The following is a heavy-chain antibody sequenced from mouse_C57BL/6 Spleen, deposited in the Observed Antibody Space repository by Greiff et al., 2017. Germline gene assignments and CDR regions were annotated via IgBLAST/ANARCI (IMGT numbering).Heavy chain of an antibody. V-gene: IGHV1-69*01. D-gene: IGHD2-5*01. J-gene: IGHJ1*03. CDR2: IDPSDSYT. CDR1: GYTFTSYW. CDR3: ARKRFYSNCRYFDV. Sequence: QVQLQQPGAELVMPGASVKLSCKASGYTFTSYWMHWVKQRPGQGLEWIGEIDPSDSYTNYNQKFKGKSTLTVDKSSSTAYMQLSSLMSEDSTVYYCARKRFYSNCRYFDVWGTGTTVTVSS.